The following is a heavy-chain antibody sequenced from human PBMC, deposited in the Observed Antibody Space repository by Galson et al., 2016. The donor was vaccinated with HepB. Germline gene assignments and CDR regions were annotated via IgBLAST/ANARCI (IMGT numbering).Heavy chain of an antibody. CDR2: IFPGDSDT. D-gene: IGHD2/OR15-2a*01. Sequence: QSGAEVKKPGESLKISCKGSGYRFSSHWIGWVRQMPGKGLEWMGIIFPGDSDTRYSPSFEGQVTISADKSNSTAYLQWSGLKASDTAIYYWARGRGRTWPTSDYWGQGTLVTVSS. V-gene: IGHV5-51*01. J-gene: IGHJ4*02. CDR3: ARGRGRTWPTSDY. CDR1: GYRFSSHW.